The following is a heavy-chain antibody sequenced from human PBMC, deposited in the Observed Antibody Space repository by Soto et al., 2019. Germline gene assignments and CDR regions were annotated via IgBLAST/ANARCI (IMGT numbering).Heavy chain of an antibody. CDR2: INPNTGVT. CDR1: GYTFTGYY. CDR3: AKALVPDS. J-gene: IGHJ5*01. Sequence: ASVKVSCKASGYTFTGYYIHWVRQAPGQGLEWMGWINPNTGVTNYAQKFQGRVTMTRDTAISTAYMEVARLRSDDTAVYYCAKALVPDSWGQGTLVTVSS. V-gene: IGHV1-2*02.